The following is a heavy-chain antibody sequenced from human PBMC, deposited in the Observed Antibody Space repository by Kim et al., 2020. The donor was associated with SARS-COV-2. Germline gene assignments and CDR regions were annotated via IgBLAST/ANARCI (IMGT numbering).Heavy chain of an antibody. CDR1: GYTLTELS. J-gene: IGHJ6*02. D-gene: IGHD3-10*01. CDR3: ATGSGSYPSYYYYGMDV. Sequence: ASVKVSCKVSGYTLTELSMHWVRQAPGKGLEWMGGFDPEDGETIYAQKFQGRVTMTEDTSTDTAYMELSSLRSEDTAVYYCATGSGSYPSYYYYGMDVWGQGTTVTVSS. CDR2: FDPEDGET. V-gene: IGHV1-24*01.